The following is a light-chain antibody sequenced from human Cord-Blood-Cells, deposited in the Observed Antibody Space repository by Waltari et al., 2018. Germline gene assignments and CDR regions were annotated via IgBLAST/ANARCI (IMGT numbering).Light chain of an antibody. J-gene: IGLJ2*01. CDR1: SSDVGGYNY. CDR2: EVS. CDR3: SSYAGSNNLV. Sequence: QSALTQPPSASGSPGQSVTISCTGTSSDVGGYNYVSWYQQHPGKAPKLMIYEVSKRPSGVPDRFSGSNSGNTASLTVSGLQAEDEADYDCSSYAGSNNLVFGGGTKLTVL. V-gene: IGLV2-8*01.